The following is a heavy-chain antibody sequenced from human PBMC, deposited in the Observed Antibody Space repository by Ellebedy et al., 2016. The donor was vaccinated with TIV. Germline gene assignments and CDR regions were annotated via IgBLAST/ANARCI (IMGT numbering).Heavy chain of an antibody. Sequence: PGGSLRLSCAASGFTFSSYEMNWVRQAPGEGLEWVSYISSSGSTIYYADSVKGRFTISRDNAKNSLYLQMNSLRAEDTAVYYCARARSTSCTDIWGQGTMVTVSS. V-gene: IGHV3-48*03. CDR2: ISSSGSTI. J-gene: IGHJ3*02. CDR3: ARARSTSCTDI. CDR1: GFTFSSYE. D-gene: IGHD2-2*01.